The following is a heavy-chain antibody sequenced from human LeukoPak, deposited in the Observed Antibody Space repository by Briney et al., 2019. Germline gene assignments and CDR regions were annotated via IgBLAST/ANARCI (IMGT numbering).Heavy chain of an antibody. CDR1: GGSISSSSYY. CDR3: ARGNDYGDYHPPDY. D-gene: IGHD4-17*01. Sequence: SETLSLTCTVSGGSISSSSYYWGWIRQPPGKGLEWIGSIYYSGSTYYNPSLKSRVTISVDTSKNQFSLKLSSVTAADTAVYYCARGNDYGDYHPPDYWGQGTLVTVSS. J-gene: IGHJ4*02. V-gene: IGHV4-39*07. CDR2: IYYSGST.